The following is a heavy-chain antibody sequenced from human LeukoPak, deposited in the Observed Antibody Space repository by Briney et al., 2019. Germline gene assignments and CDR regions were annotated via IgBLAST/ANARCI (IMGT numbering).Heavy chain of an antibody. D-gene: IGHD2-21*01. CDR2: INPNSGGP. V-gene: IGHV1-2*02. J-gene: IGHJ5*02. CDR3: ARADRLHGGPYLIGP. Sequence: ASVKVSCKTSGYSFTDYYMHWVRQAPGRGLEWMGWINPNSGGPSSAQKFQGRVTMTRDTSISTVYMEVSWLTSDDTAIYYCARADRLHGGPYLIGPWGQGTLVTVSS. CDR1: GYSFTDYY.